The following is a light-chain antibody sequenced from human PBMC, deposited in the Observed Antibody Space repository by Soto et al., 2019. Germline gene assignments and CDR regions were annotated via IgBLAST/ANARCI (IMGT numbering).Light chain of an antibody. CDR2: EVT. CDR3: TSYTNINTRACV. J-gene: IGLJ1*01. CDR1: SGDIGSYNR. V-gene: IGLV2-14*01. Sequence: QSALAQPASVSGSPGQSITISCTGTSGDIGSYNRVSWYQQHPGKAPKLIIYEVTDRPSGVSNRFSGSKSGNTASLTIPGLTADEEAEDYCTSYTNINTRACVFGTGTKVTVL.